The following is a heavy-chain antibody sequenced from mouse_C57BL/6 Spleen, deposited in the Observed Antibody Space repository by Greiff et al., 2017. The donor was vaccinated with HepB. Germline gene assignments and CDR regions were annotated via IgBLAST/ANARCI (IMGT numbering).Heavy chain of an antibody. J-gene: IGHJ4*01. D-gene: IGHD4-1*01. CDR1: GYSFTGYY. V-gene: IGHV1-42*01. Sequence: EVQLQQSGPELVKPGASVKISCKASGYSFTGYYMNWVKQSPEKSLEWIGEINPSTGGTTYNQKFKAKATLTVDKSSSTAYMQLKSLTSEDSAVYYCARSGSPYAMDYWGQGTSVTVSS. CDR2: INPSTGGT. CDR3: ARSGSPYAMDY.